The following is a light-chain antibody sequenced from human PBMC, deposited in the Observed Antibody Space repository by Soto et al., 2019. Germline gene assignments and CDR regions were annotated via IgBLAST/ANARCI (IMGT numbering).Light chain of an antibody. CDR3: QQFDHWPGT. V-gene: IGKV3-15*01. Sequence: EIVMTQSPATLSVSAGGWATLSCRASQNVASNLAWYQQKPGQAPRLLIYAASNRATGIPARFSGSGSGTEFTLTISSLQSEDFALYYCQQFDHWPGTFGQGTKVEIK. J-gene: IGKJ1*01. CDR1: QNVASN. CDR2: AAS.